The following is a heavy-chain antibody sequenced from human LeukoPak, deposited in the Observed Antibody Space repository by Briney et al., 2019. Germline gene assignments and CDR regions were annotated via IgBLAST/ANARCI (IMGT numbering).Heavy chain of an antibody. Sequence: GGSLRLSCAASGFTVSSNYMNWVRQTPGKGLEWVSIIYSGGDTYYADSVKGRFTISRDNSKNTLYLQMNSLRPEDTAVYYCTRGPGSTWYSDYWGQGTLVTVSS. J-gene: IGHJ4*02. CDR3: TRGPGSTWYSDY. D-gene: IGHD6-13*01. CDR2: IYSGGDT. V-gene: IGHV3-66*02. CDR1: GFTVSSNY.